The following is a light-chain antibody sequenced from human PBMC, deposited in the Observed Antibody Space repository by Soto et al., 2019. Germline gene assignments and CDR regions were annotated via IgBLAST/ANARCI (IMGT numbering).Light chain of an antibody. Sequence: SYELTQPPSVSVAPGQTARITCGGNNIGSKSVHWYQQKPGQAPVLVLYDDSDRPSGIPERFSGSNSGNTATLTIRTVEAGDEADYYCQSYDSSLSGYVFGTGTKVTVL. J-gene: IGLJ1*01. CDR3: QSYDSSLSGYV. V-gene: IGLV3-21*02. CDR1: NIGSKS. CDR2: DDS.